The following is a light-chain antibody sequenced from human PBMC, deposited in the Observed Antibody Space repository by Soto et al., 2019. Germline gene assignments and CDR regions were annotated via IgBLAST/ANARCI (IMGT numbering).Light chain of an antibody. CDR3: QQYNNWHPIT. V-gene: IGKV3-15*01. J-gene: IGKJ5*01. Sequence: ERMMTQSPATLSVSPGGRSTLSCMAIKSVSNNLAWYQHKPCRAPRLLIYDASTRATGIPARFSGSGSGTEFTLTISSLQYEDFAAYYCQQYNNWHPITFGQGTRLEIK. CDR2: DAS. CDR1: KSVSNN.